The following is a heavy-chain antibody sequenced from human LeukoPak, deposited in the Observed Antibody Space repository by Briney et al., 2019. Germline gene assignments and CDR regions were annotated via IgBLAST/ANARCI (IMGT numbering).Heavy chain of an antibody. D-gene: IGHD1-26*01. J-gene: IGHJ4*02. Sequence: SETLSLTCAVYGGSFSGYYWSWIRQPPGKGPEWIGEINHSGSTNYNPSLKSRVTISVDTSKNQFSLKLSSVTAADTAVYYCARARSGSRWDYWGQGTLVTVSS. CDR3: ARARSGSRWDY. V-gene: IGHV4-34*01. CDR1: GGSFSGYY. CDR2: INHSGST.